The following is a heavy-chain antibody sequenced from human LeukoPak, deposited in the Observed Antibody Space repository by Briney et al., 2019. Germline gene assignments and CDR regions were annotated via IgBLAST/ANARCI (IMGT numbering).Heavy chain of an antibody. CDR2: INPSGGST. V-gene: IGHV1-46*01. J-gene: IGHJ4*02. D-gene: IGHD5-12*01. CDR1: GYTFTSYY. Sequence: ASVKVSCKASGYTFTSYYMHWVRQAPGQGLEWMGIINPSGGSTSYAQKFQGRVTITRNTSISTAYMELSSLTSEDTAVYYCASYSGYAQWGQGTLVTVSS. CDR3: ASYSGYAQ.